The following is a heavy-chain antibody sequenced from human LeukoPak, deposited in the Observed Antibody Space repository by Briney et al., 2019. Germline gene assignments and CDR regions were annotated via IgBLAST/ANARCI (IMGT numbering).Heavy chain of an antibody. D-gene: IGHD3-10*01. CDR1: GFTLGRHD. Sequence: GGSLRLSCTASGFTLGRHDMHWVRQTTGEGLEWVAALSSGSQTFYAGSVKGRFTVSREDAKNSLYLQMNSLRAGDTAVYYCVREARGYHYTYFDYWGQGTLVTVSS. J-gene: IGHJ4*02. V-gene: IGHV3-13*01. CDR2: LSSGSQT. CDR3: VREARGYHYTYFDY.